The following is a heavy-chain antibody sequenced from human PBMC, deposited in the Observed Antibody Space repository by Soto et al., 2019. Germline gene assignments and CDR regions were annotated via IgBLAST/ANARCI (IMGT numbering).Heavy chain of an antibody. J-gene: IGHJ6*02. V-gene: IGHV1-69*01. Sequence: QVQLVQSGSEVKKPGSSVKVSCKASGGTFSSYAISWVRQAPGQGLEWMGGIIPIFGTANYAQKFQGRVTITADEYTSTSYMELSSLRSEDTAVYYCARDPMHCSGGSCFTYYYYGMDVWGQGTTVTVSS. CDR2: IIPIFGTA. CDR1: GGTFSSYA. D-gene: IGHD2-15*01. CDR3: ARDPMHCSGGSCFTYYYYGMDV.